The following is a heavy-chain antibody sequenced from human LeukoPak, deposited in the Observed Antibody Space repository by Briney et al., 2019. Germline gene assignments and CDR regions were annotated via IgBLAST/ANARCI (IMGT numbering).Heavy chain of an antibody. V-gene: IGHV3-21*01. J-gene: IGHJ4*02. Sequence: PGGSLRLSCAASGFTFSSYSMNWVRQPPGKGLEWVSSISSSSSYIYYADSVKGRFTISRDNAKNSLYLQMNSLRAEDTAVYYCARGDSQQLVPDYWGQGTLVTVSS. CDR3: ARGDSQQLVPDY. CDR1: GFTFSSYS. CDR2: ISSSSSYI. D-gene: IGHD6-13*01.